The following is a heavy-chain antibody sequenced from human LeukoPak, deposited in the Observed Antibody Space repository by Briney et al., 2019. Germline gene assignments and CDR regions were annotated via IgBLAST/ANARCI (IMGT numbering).Heavy chain of an antibody. V-gene: IGHV4-59*01. Sequence: SETLSLTCTVSGGSISSYYWSWIRHPPGKGLEWIGYIYYSGSTNYNPSLKSRVTISVDTSKNQFSLKLSSVTAADTAVYYCARGGKWLALYYFDYWGQGTLVTVS. J-gene: IGHJ4*02. CDR2: IYYSGST. CDR1: GGSISSYY. D-gene: IGHD6-19*01. CDR3: ARGGKWLALYYFDY.